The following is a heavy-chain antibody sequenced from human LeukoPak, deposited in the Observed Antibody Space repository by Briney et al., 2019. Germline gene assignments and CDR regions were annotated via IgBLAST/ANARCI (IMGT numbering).Heavy chain of an antibody. CDR3: AKDRPLPGRYSSSWYYFDY. V-gene: IGHV3-23*01. CDR1: GVTFSSYS. Sequence: GGSLRLSCAASGVTFSSYSMSWVRQVPGKGLEWVSAISSSGGGTYSADSVKGRFTISRDNSENTLYHQMISLRAEDTAIYYCAKDRPLPGRYSSSWYYFDYWGQGTLVTVPS. J-gene: IGHJ4*02. CDR2: ISSSGGGT. D-gene: IGHD6-13*01.